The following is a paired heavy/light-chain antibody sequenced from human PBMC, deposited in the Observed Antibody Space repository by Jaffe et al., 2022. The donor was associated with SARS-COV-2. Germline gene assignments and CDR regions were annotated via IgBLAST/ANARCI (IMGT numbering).Light chain of an antibody. CDR3: MQATHWPVT. Sequence: DVVMTQSPLSLPVTLGQPAAISCRPSQSLVHSDGNTYLNWFQQRPGQSPRRLIYMASNRDSGVPDRFSGSGSGTDFTLKISRVEAEDVGVYYCMQATHWPVTFGGGTKVEIK. J-gene: IGKJ4*01. CDR2: MAS. CDR1: QSLVHSDGNTY. V-gene: IGKV2-30*02.
Heavy chain of an antibody. Sequence: EVQLVESGGGLIQPGRSLRLSCKGFEFTFGDYAMSWFRQAPGKGLEWVSFIANKAYSETTEYAASVKGRFTISRDDSKSIAYLQMNSLKTEDTAVYYCTRGVRGPDYWGQGTLVTVSS. D-gene: IGHD3-22*01. CDR3: TRGVRGPDY. V-gene: IGHV3-49*03. CDR1: EFTFGDYA. CDR2: IANKAYSETT. J-gene: IGHJ4*02.